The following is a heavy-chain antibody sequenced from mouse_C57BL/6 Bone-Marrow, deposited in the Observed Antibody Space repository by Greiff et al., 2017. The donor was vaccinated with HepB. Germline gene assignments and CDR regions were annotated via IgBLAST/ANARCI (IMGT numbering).Heavy chain of an antibody. D-gene: IGHD4-1*01. J-gene: IGHJ2*01. CDR2: IYPGSGST. CDR3: ARWENFDY. Sequence: VQRVESGAELVKPGASVKMSCKASGYTFTSYWITWVKQRPGQGLEWIGDIYPGSGSTNYNEKFKSKATLTVDTSSSTAYMQLSSLTSEDSAVYYCARWENFDYWGQGTTLTVSS. CDR1: GYTFTSYW. V-gene: IGHV1-55*01.